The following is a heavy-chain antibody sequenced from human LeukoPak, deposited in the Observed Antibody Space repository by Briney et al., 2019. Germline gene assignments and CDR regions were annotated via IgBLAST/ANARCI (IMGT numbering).Heavy chain of an antibody. Sequence: GRSLRLSCAASGFTFDDYAMHWVRQAPGKGLEWVSGISWNSGSIGYADSVKGRFTISRDNAKNSLYLQMNSLRAEDTALYYCAKDMKTAGTPIYYYYGMDVWGQGTTVTVSS. CDR2: ISWNSGSI. V-gene: IGHV3-9*01. D-gene: IGHD6-13*01. J-gene: IGHJ6*02. CDR3: AKDMKTAGTPIYYYYGMDV. CDR1: GFTFDDYA.